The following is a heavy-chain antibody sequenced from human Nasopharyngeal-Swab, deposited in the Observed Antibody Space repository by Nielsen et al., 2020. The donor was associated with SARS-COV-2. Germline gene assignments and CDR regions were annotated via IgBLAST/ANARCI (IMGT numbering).Heavy chain of an antibody. J-gene: IGHJ3*01. D-gene: IGHD3-22*01. Sequence: ASVKVSCKASGYTFTSYGINWVRQAPGQGLEWMGWISAHTGNTKYEETLQGRVTMTTDTSTSTAYMELRSMRADDTAMYYCASGGYYDTTGYFFDFWGQGTMVTVSS. V-gene: IGHV1-18*04. CDR1: GYTFTSYG. CDR3: ASGGYYDTTGYFFDF. CDR2: ISAHTGNT.